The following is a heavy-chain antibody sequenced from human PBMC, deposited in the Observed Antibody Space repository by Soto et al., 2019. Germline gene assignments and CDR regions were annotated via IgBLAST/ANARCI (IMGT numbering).Heavy chain of an antibody. CDR1: GGTFSSYA. V-gene: IGHV1-69*13. D-gene: IGHD3-16*01. CDR3: ARDHLVGHRYAYGEY. CDR2: IIPIFGTA. J-gene: IGHJ4*02. Sequence: SVKVSCKASGGTFSSYAISWVRQAPGQGLEWMGGIIPIFGTANYAQKFQGRVTITADESTSTAYMELSSLRSEDTAVYYCARDHLVGHRYAYGEYWGQGTLVTVSS.